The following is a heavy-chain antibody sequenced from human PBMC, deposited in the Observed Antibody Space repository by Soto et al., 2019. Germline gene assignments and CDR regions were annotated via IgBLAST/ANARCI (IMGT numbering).Heavy chain of an antibody. CDR2: ISDDGDKR. J-gene: IGHJ4*02. Sequence: PGGPQSLPSVGSGVTFSNFGMHRVRQTPGKGLEWVALISDDGDKRYYADSVRGRLIISRDNSKDTLYLQMNSLGPDDTAVYFCAKARVRIVGANSFDYWGQGTPVTVSS. D-gene: IGHD1-26*01. CDR3: AKARVRIVGANSFDY. CDR1: GVTFSNFG. V-gene: IGHV3-30*18.